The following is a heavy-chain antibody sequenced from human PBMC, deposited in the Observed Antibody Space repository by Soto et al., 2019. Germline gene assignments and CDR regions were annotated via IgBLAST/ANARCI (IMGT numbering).Heavy chain of an antibody. Sequence: QVQLVESGGGVVQPGRSLRLSCAASGFTFSSYGMHWVRQAPGKGLEWVAVISYDGSNKYYADSVKGRFTISRDNSKNTLYLQMNSLRAEDTAVYYCASYSGDSGSYSKFDYWGQGTLVTVSS. CDR1: GFTFSSYG. J-gene: IGHJ4*02. D-gene: IGHD3-10*01. V-gene: IGHV3-30*03. CDR3: ASYSGDSGSYSKFDY. CDR2: ISYDGSNK.